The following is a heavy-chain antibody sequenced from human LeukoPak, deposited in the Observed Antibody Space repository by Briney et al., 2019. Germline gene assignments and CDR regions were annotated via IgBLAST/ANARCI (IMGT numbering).Heavy chain of an antibody. CDR2: LYPGVGT. D-gene: IGHD1-26*01. CDR1: GGPIFSYY. CDR3: ARRREV. J-gene: IGHJ4*02. Sequence: SETLSLTCTVSGGPIFSYYWSWIRQTAGKGLEWIGRLYPGVGTDYNPSLKSRVTMSVDTSKKQFSLKLTSVTAADTAVYYCARRREVWGQGTLVTVSS. V-gene: IGHV4-4*07.